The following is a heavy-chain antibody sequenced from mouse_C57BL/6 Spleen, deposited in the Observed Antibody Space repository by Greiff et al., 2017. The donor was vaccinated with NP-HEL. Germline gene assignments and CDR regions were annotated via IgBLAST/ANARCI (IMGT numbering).Heavy chain of an antibody. CDR1: GYTFTSYW. J-gene: IGHJ4*01. D-gene: IGHD1-1*02. Sequence: VQLQQSGADLAKPGASVKLSCKASGYTFTSYWMHWVKQRPGQGLEWIGYINPSSGYTKYNQKFKDKDTLTADKSSSTAFLQLSSLTYADYAVYYCAREDMDVKAMDYWGQGTSVTVSS. CDR2: INPSSGYT. V-gene: IGHV1-7*01. CDR3: AREDMDVKAMDY.